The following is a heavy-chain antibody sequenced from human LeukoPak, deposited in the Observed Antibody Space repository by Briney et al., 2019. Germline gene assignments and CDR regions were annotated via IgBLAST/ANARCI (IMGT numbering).Heavy chain of an antibody. CDR2: IYPGDSDT. CDR3: ARADYGDYHHYYYYYMDV. CDR1: GYSFTSYW. D-gene: IGHD4-17*01. Sequence: GESLKISCKGSGYSFTSYWIGWVRQMPGKGLEWMGIIYPGDSDTRYSPSFQGQVTISADKSISTAYLQWSSLKASDTAMYYCARADYGDYHHYYYYYMDVWGKGTTVTVSS. V-gene: IGHV5-51*01. J-gene: IGHJ6*03.